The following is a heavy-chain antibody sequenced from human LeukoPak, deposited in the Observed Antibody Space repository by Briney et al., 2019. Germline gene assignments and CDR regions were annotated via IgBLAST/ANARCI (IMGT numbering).Heavy chain of an antibody. CDR2: ISSSSSYT. Sequence: GGSLRLSCAASGSTFSDYYMSWIRQAPGKGLEWVSYISSSSSYTNYADSVKGRFTISRDNAKNSLYLQMNSLRAEDTAVYYCARDKRHYYGSGSPPDHWGQGTLVTVSS. CDR3: ARDKRHYYGSGSPPDH. J-gene: IGHJ4*02. CDR1: GSTFSDYY. V-gene: IGHV3-11*06. D-gene: IGHD3-10*01.